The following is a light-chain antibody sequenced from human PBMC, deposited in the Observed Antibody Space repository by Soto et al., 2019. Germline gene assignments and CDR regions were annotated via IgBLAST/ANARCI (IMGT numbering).Light chain of an antibody. CDR2: DAS. V-gene: IGKV3-11*01. CDR3: QQRSNWPPIT. CDR1: QSVNTY. J-gene: IGKJ5*01. Sequence: EIVLTQSPATLSLSPGERATLSCRASQSVNTYLAWYQQRPGQAPRLLIFDASNRAPGIPARFSGSGSGTDFTLTISSLELEDFAVYYCQQRSNWPPITFGQGTRLEIK.